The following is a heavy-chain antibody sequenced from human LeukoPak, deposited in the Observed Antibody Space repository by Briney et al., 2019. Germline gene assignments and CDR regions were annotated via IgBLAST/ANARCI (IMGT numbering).Heavy chain of an antibody. V-gene: IGHV3-48*01. Sequence: GGSLRLSCAASGFTFSSYSMNWVRQAPGKGLEWVSYISSSSSTIYYADSVKGRFTISRDNAKNSLYLQMNSLRAEDTAVYYCAKSAGGSCYSAIAYWGQGTLVAVSS. CDR1: GFTFSSYS. J-gene: IGHJ4*02. D-gene: IGHD2-15*01. CDR2: ISSSSSTI. CDR3: AKSAGGSCYSAIAY.